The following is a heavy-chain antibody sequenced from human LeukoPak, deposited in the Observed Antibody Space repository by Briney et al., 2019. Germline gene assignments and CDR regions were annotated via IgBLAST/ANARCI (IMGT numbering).Heavy chain of an antibody. CDR2: INSGGSDS. D-gene: IGHD3-10*01. CDR3: ARVPNGSGTRSDY. CDR1: GFTFSSYW. J-gene: IGHJ4*02. V-gene: IGHV3-74*01. Sequence: GGSLRLSCAASGFTFSSYWIHWVRQAPGKGLVWVSRINSGGSDSIYADSVKGRFTISRDNAKNSLYLQMNSLRAEDTAVYYCARVPNGSGTRSDYWGQGTLVTVSS.